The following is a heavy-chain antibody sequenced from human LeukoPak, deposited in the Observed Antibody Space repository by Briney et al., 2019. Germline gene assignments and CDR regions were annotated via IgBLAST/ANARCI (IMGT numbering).Heavy chain of an antibody. CDR2: ISGSGSTI. J-gene: IGHJ3*02. D-gene: IGHD5-12*01. Sequence: GGSLRLFCAASGFTFSSYSFNWVRQAPGKGLEWVSYISGSGSTIYYADSVKGRFTISRDNAKNSMYLQMNSLRAEDTAVYYCARDSPIRGGGFDIWGQGTMVTVCS. CDR1: GFTFSSYS. V-gene: IGHV3-48*04. CDR3: ARDSPIRGGGFDI.